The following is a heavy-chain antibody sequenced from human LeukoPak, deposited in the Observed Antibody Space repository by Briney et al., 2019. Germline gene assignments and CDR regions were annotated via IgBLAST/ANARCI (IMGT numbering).Heavy chain of an antibody. D-gene: IGHD3-10*01. Sequence: GGSLRLSCAASGFTFSSYGMHWVRQAPGKGLEWVAVISYDGSNKYYADSVKGRFTISRDNSKNTLYLQMNSLRAEDTAVYYCASTMVRGVIIPLGVDYWGQGTLVTVSS. CDR1: GFTFSSYG. J-gene: IGHJ4*02. V-gene: IGHV3-30*03. CDR2: ISYDGSNK. CDR3: ASTMVRGVIIPLGVDY.